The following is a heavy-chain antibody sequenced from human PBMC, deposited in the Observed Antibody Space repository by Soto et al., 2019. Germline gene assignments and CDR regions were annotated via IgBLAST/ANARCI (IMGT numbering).Heavy chain of an antibody. J-gene: IGHJ6*03. CDR3: ARSATIPHFYYYYYMDV. Sequence: GGSLRLSCAASGFTFSDYYMSWIRQAPGKGLEWVSYISSSGSTIYYTDSVKGRFTISRDNAKNSLYLQMNSLRAEDTAVYYRARSATIPHFYYYYYMDVWGKGTTVTVSS. CDR2: ISSSGSTI. CDR1: GFTFSDYY. V-gene: IGHV3-11*01. D-gene: IGHD1-1*01.